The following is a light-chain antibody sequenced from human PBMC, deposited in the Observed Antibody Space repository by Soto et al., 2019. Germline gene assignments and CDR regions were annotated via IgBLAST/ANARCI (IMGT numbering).Light chain of an antibody. CDR2: DAS. CDR3: QHYGNYFT. J-gene: IGKJ4*01. V-gene: IGKV3-20*01. Sequence: EIVLTQSPGTLSLSPGERATLSCRASQSVSSSYLAWYQQKPGQAPRLLIYDASFRASGVPDRFSGSGSGTDFTLTISRLEPEDFAVYYCQHYGNYFTFGGGTKVDIK. CDR1: QSVSSSY.